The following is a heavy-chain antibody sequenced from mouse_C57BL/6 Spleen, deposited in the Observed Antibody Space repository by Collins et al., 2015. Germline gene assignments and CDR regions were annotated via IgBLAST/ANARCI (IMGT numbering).Heavy chain of an antibody. CDR2: IYPGNGDT. CDR3: ARIYDGYPYAMDY. V-gene: IGHV1-82*01. D-gene: IGHD2-3*01. Sequence: QVQLQQSGPELVKPGASVKISCKASGYAFSSSWMNWMKQRPGKGLEWIGRIYPGNGDTNYNGNFKGKATLTTDKSSSTACMQLSSLTSEDSAVYFCARIYDGYPYAMDYWGQGTSVTVSS. J-gene: IGHJ4*01. CDR1: GYAFSSSW.